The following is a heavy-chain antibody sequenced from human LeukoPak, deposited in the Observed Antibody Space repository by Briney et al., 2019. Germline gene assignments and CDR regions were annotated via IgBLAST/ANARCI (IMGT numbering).Heavy chain of an antibody. V-gene: IGHV3-30*18. J-gene: IGHJ4*02. CDR1: GFTFSSYG. D-gene: IGHD7-27*01. Sequence: GGSPRLSCAASGFTFSSYGMHWVRQAPGKGLEWVAVISYDGSNKYSADSVKGRVTISRANSKNKLYLQMNSMSAEAAAADYCAKDPAGNWESLRYYFDYWGQGTLVTVSS. CDR3: AKDPAGNWESLRYYFDY. CDR2: ISYDGSNK.